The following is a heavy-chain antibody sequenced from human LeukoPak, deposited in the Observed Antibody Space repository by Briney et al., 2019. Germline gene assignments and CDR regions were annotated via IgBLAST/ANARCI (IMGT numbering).Heavy chain of an antibody. V-gene: IGHV1-24*01. J-gene: IGHJ6*03. CDR3: ATGHCNTSSCYYYMDV. Sequence: GASVKVSCKVSGYTLRELSMHWVRQAPAKGRQWVGVVDPEDGESIIAQKFQGRLTMTEDTSTDPAYMELSRLTSEDTAMYYCATGHCNTSSCYYYMDVWGKGTTVTVSS. D-gene: IGHD2/OR15-2a*01. CDR1: GYTLRELS. CDR2: VDPEDGES.